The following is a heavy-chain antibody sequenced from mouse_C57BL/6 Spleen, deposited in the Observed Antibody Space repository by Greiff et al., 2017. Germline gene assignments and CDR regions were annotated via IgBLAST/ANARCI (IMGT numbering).Heavy chain of an antibody. CDR3: ARLYDYNVVYYFDF. V-gene: IGHV5-17*01. D-gene: IGHD2-4*01. CDR2: ISSGSSTI. J-gene: IGHJ1*03. CDR1: GFTFSDYG. Sequence: EVQVVESGGGLVKPGASLKLSCAASGFTFSDYGMHWVRQAPEQGLEWVAYISSGSSTIYYAETVKGRFTISRDNAKNTLFLQMTSLTSEDTAMYYCARLYDYNVVYYFDFWGTGTTVTVSS.